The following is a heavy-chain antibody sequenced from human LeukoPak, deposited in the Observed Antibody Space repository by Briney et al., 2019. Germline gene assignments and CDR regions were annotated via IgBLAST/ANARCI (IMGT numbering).Heavy chain of an antibody. CDR2: IYYTTST. J-gene: IGHJ6*03. D-gene: IGHD5-18*01. CDR1: GGSISSSNYY. Sequence: SETLSLTCTVSGGSISSSNYYWGWIRQSPGKGLEWIGSIYYTTSTYYNPSLKSRVTISLDTSENQFSLKVSSVTAADTGLYYCASTRFVNWIHVGYMDVWGKGTTVTVSS. CDR3: ASTRFVNWIHVGYMDV. V-gene: IGHV4-39*07.